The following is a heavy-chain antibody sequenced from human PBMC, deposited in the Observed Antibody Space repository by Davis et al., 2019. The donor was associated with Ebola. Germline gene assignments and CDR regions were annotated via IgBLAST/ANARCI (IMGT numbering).Heavy chain of an antibody. D-gene: IGHD3-10*01. V-gene: IGHV4-34*01. J-gene: IGHJ4*02. CDR1: GGPLSDYY. CDR3: SERGSSV. CDR2: IDHRGRA. Sequence: PSETLSLTCGVYGGPLSDYYWSWIRQPPGKGLEWIGEIDHRGRAKYNPSLKSRATLSIDTSRRQFSLKMTSVTAADTAMYYCSERGSSVWGQGALVTVSS.